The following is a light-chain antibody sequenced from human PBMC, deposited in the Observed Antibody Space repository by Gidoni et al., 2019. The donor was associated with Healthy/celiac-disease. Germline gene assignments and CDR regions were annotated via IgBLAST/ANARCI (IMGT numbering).Light chain of an antibody. CDR1: KLGDKS. CDR3: QAWDSSTVI. V-gene: IGLV3-1*01. J-gene: IGLJ2*01. Sequence: SYELTQPPLVSVPPGQTASITCPGDKLGDKSACWHPQKPGQSPVLVIYQDSKRPSEIPERFSGSSSGNTATLTISGTPAMDEADYYCQAWDSSTVIFGGGTKLTVL. CDR2: QDS.